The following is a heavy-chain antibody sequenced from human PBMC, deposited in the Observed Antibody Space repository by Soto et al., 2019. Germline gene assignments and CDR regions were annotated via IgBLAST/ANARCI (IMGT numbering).Heavy chain of an antibody. J-gene: IGHJ4*02. CDR1: GFTFSSYG. V-gene: IGHV3-33*01. CDR2: IWYDGSNK. D-gene: IGHD6-19*01. Sequence: PGGSLRLSCAASGFTFSSYGMHWVRQAPGKGLEWVAVIWYDGSNKYYADSVKGRFTISRDNSKNTLYLQMNSLRAEDTAVYYCARGGVAVAGLSYWGQGTLVTVSS. CDR3: ARGGVAVAGLSY.